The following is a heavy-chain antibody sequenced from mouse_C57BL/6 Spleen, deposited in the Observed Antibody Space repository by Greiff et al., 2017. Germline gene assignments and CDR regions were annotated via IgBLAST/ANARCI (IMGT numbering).Heavy chain of an antibody. J-gene: IGHJ4*01. Sequence: VKLVESGPGLVAPSQSLSITCTVSGFSLTSYAISWVRQPPGKGLEWLGIIRTGGGTNYNSALKSKLSISKDKSKSQVFLKMNSLQTDDTARYYCARAYSNYNAMDYWGQGTSVTVSS. CDR1: GFSLTSYA. CDR2: IRTGGGT. V-gene: IGHV2-9-1*01. D-gene: IGHD2-5*01. CDR3: ARAYSNYNAMDY.